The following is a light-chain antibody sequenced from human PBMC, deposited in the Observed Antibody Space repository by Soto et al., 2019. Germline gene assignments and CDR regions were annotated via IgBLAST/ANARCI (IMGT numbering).Light chain of an antibody. J-gene: IGKJ3*01. CDR2: GAS. CDR1: QSVSSSY. V-gene: IGKV3-20*01. CDR3: QQYGSSSLVT. Sequence: EIVLTQSPGTLSLSPGERATLSCRASQSVSSSYLAWYQQKPGQAPRLLIYGASSRATDIPDRFSGSGSGTDFILTISRLEPEDFAVYYCQQYGSSSLVTFGPGTKVDIK.